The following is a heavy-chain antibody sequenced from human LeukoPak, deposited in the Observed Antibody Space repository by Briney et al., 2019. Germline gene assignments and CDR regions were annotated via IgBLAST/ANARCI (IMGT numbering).Heavy chain of an antibody. CDR2: INNSGST. CDR1: GGSFSGYY. CDR3: ARDYCSSTSCSFDY. D-gene: IGHD2-2*01. Sequence: SETLSLTCAVYGGSFSGYYWSWIRQPPGKGLGWVWEINNSGSTNYNPSLKSRVTISVDTSKNQFSLKLSSVTAADTAVYYCARDYCSSTSCSFDYWGQGTLVTGSS. J-gene: IGHJ4*02. V-gene: IGHV4-34*01.